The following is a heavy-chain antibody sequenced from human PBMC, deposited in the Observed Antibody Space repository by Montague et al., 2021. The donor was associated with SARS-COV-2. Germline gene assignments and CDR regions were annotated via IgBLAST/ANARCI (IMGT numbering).Heavy chain of an antibody. CDR2: IYTSGST. D-gene: IGHD2-15*01. Sequence: TLSLTCTVSGGSISSGSYYWSWIRQPAGKGLEWIGRIYTSGSTNYNPSLKSRVTISVDTSKNQFPLKLSSVTAADTAVYYCAGGPAPTYYYGMDVWGQGTTVTVSS. V-gene: IGHV4-61*02. CDR1: GGSISSGSYY. CDR3: AGGPAPTYYYGMDV. J-gene: IGHJ6*02.